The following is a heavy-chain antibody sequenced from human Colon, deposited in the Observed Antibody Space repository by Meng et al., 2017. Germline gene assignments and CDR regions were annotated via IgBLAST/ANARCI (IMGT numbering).Heavy chain of an antibody. Sequence: GESLKISCAASGFTFSSYWMSWVRQAPGKGLEWVANIKHDGSEKYYVDSVKGRFTFSRDNAKNSLYLQMNNLRAEDTAVYYCARYYSRGWRDFDYWGQGTLVTVSS. J-gene: IGHJ4*02. CDR2: IKHDGSEK. CDR1: GFTFSSYW. V-gene: IGHV3-7*01. CDR3: ARYYSRGWRDFDY. D-gene: IGHD6-19*01.